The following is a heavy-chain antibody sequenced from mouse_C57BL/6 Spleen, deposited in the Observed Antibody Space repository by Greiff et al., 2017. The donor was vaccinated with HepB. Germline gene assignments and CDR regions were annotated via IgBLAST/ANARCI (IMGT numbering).Heavy chain of an antibody. CDR3: ARLELYYGNYQTAY. CDR1: GYTFTSYW. CDR2: IYPSDSET. D-gene: IGHD2-1*01. V-gene: IGHV1-61*01. Sequence: QVQLQQPGAELVRPGSSVKLSCKASGYTFTSYWMDWVKQRPGQGLEWIGNIYPSDSETHYNQKFKDKATLTVAKSSSTAYMQLSSLTSEDSAVYYCARLELYYGNYQTAYWGQGTLVTVSA. J-gene: IGHJ3*01.